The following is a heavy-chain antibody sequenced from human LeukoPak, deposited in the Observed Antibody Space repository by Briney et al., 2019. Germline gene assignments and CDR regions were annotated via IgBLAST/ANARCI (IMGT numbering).Heavy chain of an antibody. CDR3: MKDGGYLVARSLYSFDY. J-gene: IGHJ4*03. D-gene: IGHD2-8*01. Sequence: STYYADSVKGRFTISRYNSKNTLYLQMSSLRAEDTAVYYSMKDGGYLVARSLYSFDYFVNETLVTVSS. CDR2: ST. V-gene: IGHV3-64D*06.